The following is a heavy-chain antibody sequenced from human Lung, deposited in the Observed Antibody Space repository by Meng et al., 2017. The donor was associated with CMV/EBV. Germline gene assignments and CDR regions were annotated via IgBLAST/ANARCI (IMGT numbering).Heavy chain of an antibody. Sequence: SETLSLTCAVYGGSFSGYYWSWIRQPPGKWLEWIGEINHSGSTNYNPSHKTRVTISVDTSKNQFSLKLSSVTAADTAVYYCARGQRYYYGSGRWDRAWYYYGMDVWXQGTTVXFSS. CDR1: GGSFSGYY. V-gene: IGHV4-34*01. CDR2: INHSGST. D-gene: IGHD3-10*01. J-gene: IGHJ6*02. CDR3: ARGQRYYYGSGRWDRAWYYYGMDV.